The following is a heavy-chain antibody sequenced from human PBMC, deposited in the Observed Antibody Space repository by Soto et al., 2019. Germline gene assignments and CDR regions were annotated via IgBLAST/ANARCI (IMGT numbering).Heavy chain of an antibody. CDR2: ISSSSSPI. D-gene: IGHD6-13*01. CDR3: TRHPERIAQIGWFDP. CDR1: GFTFRSYR. J-gene: IGHJ5*02. V-gene: IGHV3-48*01. Sequence: VGSLRLPCAASGFTFRSYRMNWVRQAPGKGLEWVTYISSSSSPIYYAAPVKGRFTISRDNAKNSLYLQMNSLRAEDTAVYFCTRHPERIAQIGWFDPWGQGTLVTVSS.